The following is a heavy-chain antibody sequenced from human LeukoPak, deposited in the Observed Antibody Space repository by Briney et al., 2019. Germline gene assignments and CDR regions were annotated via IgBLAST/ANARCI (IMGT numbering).Heavy chain of an antibody. Sequence: ASVNVSCKVSGYTFTENYIHWVRQSPGQGREWMGLINPNSGAANYTQKFRGRVIMTRDTSISTAYMHLSRLRSDDTAVYYCARGKSGYSPWGQGTPVTVSS. CDR1: GYTFTENY. CDR3: ARGKSGYSP. V-gene: IGHV1-2*02. CDR2: INPNSGAA. J-gene: IGHJ4*02. D-gene: IGHD3-22*01.